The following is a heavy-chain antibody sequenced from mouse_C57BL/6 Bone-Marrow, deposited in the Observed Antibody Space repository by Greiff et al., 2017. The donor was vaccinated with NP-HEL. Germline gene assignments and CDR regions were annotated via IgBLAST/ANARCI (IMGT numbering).Heavy chain of an antibody. CDR3: ARRGRGYYYYYAMDY. V-gene: IGHV1-64*01. J-gene: IGHJ4*01. D-gene: IGHD2-3*01. CDR1: GYTFTSYW. Sequence: QVQLQQPGAELVKPGASVKLSCKASGYTFTSYWMHWVKQRPGQGLEWIGMIHPNSGSTNYNEKFKSKATLTVDKSSSTAYMQLSSLTSEDSAVYYCARRGRGYYYYYAMDYWGQGTSVTVSS. CDR2: IHPNSGST.